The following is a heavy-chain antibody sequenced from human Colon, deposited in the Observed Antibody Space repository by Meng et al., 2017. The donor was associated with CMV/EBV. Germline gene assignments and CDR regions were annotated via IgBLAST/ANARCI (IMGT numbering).Heavy chain of an antibody. Sequence: SETLSLTCTVSGGSISSSNYYWGWIRQPPGKGLEWIGSVYYSGSTYYNPSVKSRVTISVDRSKNQFSLKLTSVTAADTAVYYCAGGYCSSTSCYRATTRYYYGMDVWGQGTTVTVSS. D-gene: IGHD2-2*01. CDR1: GGSISSSNYY. CDR3: AGGYCSSTSCYRATTRYYYGMDV. CDR2: VYYSGST. V-gene: IGHV4-39*07. J-gene: IGHJ6*02.